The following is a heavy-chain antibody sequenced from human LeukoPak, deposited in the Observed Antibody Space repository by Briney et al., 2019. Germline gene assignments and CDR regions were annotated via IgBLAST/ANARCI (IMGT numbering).Heavy chain of an antibody. CDR2: ISAYNGNT. CDR1: GYTFTSYG. CDR3: AREPASTTGTIQFDY. D-gene: IGHD1-1*01. V-gene: IGHV1-18*01. Sequence: ASVKVSCKASGYTFTSYGISWVRQAPGQGLEWMGWISAYNGNTNYAQKLQGRVTMTTDTSTSTAYMGLRSLRSDDTAVYYCAREPASTTGTIQFDYWGQGTLVTVSS. J-gene: IGHJ4*02.